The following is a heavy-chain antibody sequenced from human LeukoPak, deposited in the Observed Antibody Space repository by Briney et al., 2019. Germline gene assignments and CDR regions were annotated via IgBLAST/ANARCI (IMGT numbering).Heavy chain of an antibody. J-gene: IGHJ4*02. CDR1: GFTFSSYS. CDR3: ARGKERYSSSLDYFDY. CDR2: ISSSSSYI. V-gene: IGHV3-21*01. D-gene: IGHD6-13*01. Sequence: PGGSLRLSCAASGFTFSSYSMNWVRQAPGKGLEWVSSISSSSSYIYYADSVKGRFTISRDNAKNSLYLQMNSLRAEDTAVYYCARGKERYSSSLDYFDYWGQGTLVTVSS.